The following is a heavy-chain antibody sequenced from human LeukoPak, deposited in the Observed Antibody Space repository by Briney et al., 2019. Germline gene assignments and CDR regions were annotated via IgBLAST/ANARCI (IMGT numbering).Heavy chain of an antibody. D-gene: IGHD1-26*01. V-gene: IGHV3-23*01. CDR2: ISGSGGST. CDR3: AKDRNVGATPDWFDP. J-gene: IGHJ5*02. CDR1: GFTFSGYA. Sequence: GGPLRLSFAASGFTFSGYAMSWVRQAPGKGLEWVSAISGSGGSTYYAASGKGRFTISRDNSKNTLYPQMNSLRAESTAVYYCAKDRNVGATPDWFDPWGQGTVHTVFS.